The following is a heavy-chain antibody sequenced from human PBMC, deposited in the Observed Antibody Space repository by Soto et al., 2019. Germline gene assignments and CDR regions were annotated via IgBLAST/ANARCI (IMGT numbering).Heavy chain of an antibody. CDR3: ARANGGNPRYGY. V-gene: IGHV1-46*01. J-gene: IGHJ4*02. D-gene: IGHD3-9*01. CDR2: INPSGGST. CDR1: GYTFTSYY. Sequence: QVQLVQSGAEVKKPGASVKVSCKASGYTFTSYYMHWVRQAPGQGLEWMGIINPSGGSTSYAQKFQVRVNMTRDTSTSTVYMELSSLRSEDTAVYYCARANGGNPRYGYWGQGTLVTVSS.